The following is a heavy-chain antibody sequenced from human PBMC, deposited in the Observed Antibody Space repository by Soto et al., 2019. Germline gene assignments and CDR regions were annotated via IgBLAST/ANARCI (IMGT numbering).Heavy chain of an antibody. Sequence: PSQTLSLTCAISGARVSTNSATWNWHRQSPSRGLEWLGRTYSRSKWYTDSAISVKGRITITPDTSKSHFSLQLNSLTPEDTAVYYCARSGYFDYREKSFGLDVWGQGTAVTVSS. CDR1: GARVSTNSAT. CDR3: ARSGYFDYREKSFGLDV. D-gene: IGHD3-16*01. V-gene: IGHV6-1*01. CDR2: TYSRSKWYT. J-gene: IGHJ6*02.